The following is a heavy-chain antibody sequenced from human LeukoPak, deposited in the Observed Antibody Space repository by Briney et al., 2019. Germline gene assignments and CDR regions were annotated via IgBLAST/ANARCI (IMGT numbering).Heavy chain of an antibody. D-gene: IGHD3-22*01. CDR1: GFTLSSYA. CDR3: ARGGWYYDSSGYYSPFDY. V-gene: IGHV3-64*01. CDR2: ISSNGGST. J-gene: IGHJ4*02. Sequence: GSLRLSCAASGFTLSSYAMHWVRQAPGKGLEYVSAISSNGGSTYYANSVKGRFTISRDNSKNTLHLQMGSLGAEDMAVYYCARGGWYYDSSGYYSPFDYWGQGTLVTVSS.